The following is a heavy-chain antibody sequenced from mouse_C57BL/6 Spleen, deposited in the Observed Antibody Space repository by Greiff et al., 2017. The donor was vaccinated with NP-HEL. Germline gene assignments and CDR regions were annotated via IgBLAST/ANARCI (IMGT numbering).Heavy chain of an antibody. Sequence: QVQLQHPGAELVMPGASVKLSCKASGYTFTSYWMHWVKQRPGQGLEWIGEIDPSDSYTNYNQKFKGKSTLTVDKSSSTAYMQLSSLTSEDSAVYYCARQGMVTTGFDYWGQGTTLTVSS. CDR2: IDPSDSYT. J-gene: IGHJ2*01. CDR3: ARQGMVTTGFDY. CDR1: GYTFTSYW. D-gene: IGHD2-2*01. V-gene: IGHV1-69*01.